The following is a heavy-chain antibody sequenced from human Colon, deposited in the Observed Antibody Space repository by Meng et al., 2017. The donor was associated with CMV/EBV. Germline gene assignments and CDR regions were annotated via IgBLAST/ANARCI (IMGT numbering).Heavy chain of an antibody. Sequence: SETLSLTCTVSGDSLRDHYWSWIRQPPGKGLEWMGYIYYSGSATYSPSLKSRITISVDTSKKQFSLTMHSVTAADTAVYYCARQGYTPPILGALGSWGQGTLVTVSS. CDR2: IYYSGSA. D-gene: IGHD1-26*01. J-gene: IGHJ5*01. V-gene: IGHV4-59*08. CDR3: ARQGYTPPILGALGS. CDR1: GDSLRDHY.